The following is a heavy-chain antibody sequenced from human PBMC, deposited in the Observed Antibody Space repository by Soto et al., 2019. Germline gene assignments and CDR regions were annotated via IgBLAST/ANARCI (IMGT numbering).Heavy chain of an antibody. V-gene: IGHV3-49*03. Sequence: VQVVESGGGLVQPGRSLRLSCIVSGLPFGDNGLSWLRQAPGTGLEWIGFIGAKTHGGTTEYAASVKDRFTISRDDSKSIAYLQMNSLKTAETAVYYCARVGYCISYGYFYLNVWGKCTMVTVSS. CDR3: ARVGYCISYGYFYLNV. CDR2: IGAKTHGGTT. CDR1: GLPFGDNG. J-gene: IGHJ6*03. D-gene: IGHD6-6*01.